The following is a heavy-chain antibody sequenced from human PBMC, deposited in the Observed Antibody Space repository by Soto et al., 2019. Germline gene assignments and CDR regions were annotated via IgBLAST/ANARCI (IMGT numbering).Heavy chain of an antibody. J-gene: IGHJ1*01. Sequence: EVQLVESGGGLVQPGGSLKLSCAASLFTFSSYWMTWVRQAPGKGLEWVANIKQDGSEKYYVDSVLGRFTISRDNAQNSLYLQLDSLRVEDTAVYYCARVGAAAGREYFQQWGQGTLVAVYS. V-gene: IGHV3-7*01. CDR1: LFTFSSYW. D-gene: IGHD6-13*01. CDR2: IKQDGSEK. CDR3: ARVGAAAGREYFQQ.